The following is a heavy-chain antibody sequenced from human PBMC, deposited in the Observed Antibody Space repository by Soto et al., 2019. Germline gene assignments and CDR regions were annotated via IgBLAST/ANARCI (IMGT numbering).Heavy chain of an antibody. CDR3: ARIRFLEWLSNYYYYYYMDV. CDR2: IYYSGST. D-gene: IGHD3-3*01. CDR1: GGSISSSRYY. V-gene: IGHV4-39*01. J-gene: IGHJ6*03. Sequence: SEXLSLTCTVSGGSISSSRYYWGWIRQPPGKGLEWIGSIYYSGSTYYNPSLKSRVTISVDTSKNQFSLKLSSVTAADTAVYYCARIRFLEWLSNYYYYYYMDVWGKGTTVT.